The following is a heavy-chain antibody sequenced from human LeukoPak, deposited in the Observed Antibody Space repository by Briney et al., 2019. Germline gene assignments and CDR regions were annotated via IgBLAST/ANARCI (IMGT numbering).Heavy chain of an antibody. CDR1: GGSISSSSYY. CDR3: ASGAVTRLDIGY. CDR2: IYYSGST. D-gene: IGHD4-17*01. V-gene: IGHV4-39*01. J-gene: IGHJ4*02. Sequence: SETLSPTCTVSGGSISSSSYYWGWIRQPPGKGLEWIGSIYYSGSTYYNPSLKSRVTISVDTSKNQFSLKLSSVTAADTAVYYCASGAVTRLDIGYWGQGTLVTVSS.